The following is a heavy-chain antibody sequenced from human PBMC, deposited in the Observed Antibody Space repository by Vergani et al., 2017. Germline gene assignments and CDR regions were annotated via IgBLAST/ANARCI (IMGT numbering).Heavy chain of an antibody. CDR2: ISSSGSTI. D-gene: IGHD1-26*01. Sequence: EVQLVESGGGLVQPGGSLRLSCAASGFTFSSYEMNWVRQAPGKGLEWVSYISSSGSTIYYADSVKGRFTISRDNAKNSLYLQMNSLRAADTAVYYCAREGGSGSLFYYYYGMDVWGQGTTVTVSS. J-gene: IGHJ6*02. V-gene: IGHV3-48*03. CDR1: GFTFSSYE. CDR3: AREGGSGSLFYYYYGMDV.